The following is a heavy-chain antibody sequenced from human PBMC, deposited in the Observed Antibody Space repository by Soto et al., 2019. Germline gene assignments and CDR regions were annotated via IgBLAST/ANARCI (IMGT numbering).Heavy chain of an antibody. CDR2: IIPIFGTA. J-gene: IGHJ4*02. D-gene: IGHD3-22*01. Sequence: SVKVSCKASGGTFSSYAISWVRQAPGQGLEWMGGIIPIFGTANYAQKFQGRVTITADKSTSTAYMELSSLRSEDTAVYYCARSYYYDSSGYPTPPTDYWGQGTLVTVSS. CDR1: GGTFSSYA. V-gene: IGHV1-69*06. CDR3: ARSYYYDSSGYPTPPTDY.